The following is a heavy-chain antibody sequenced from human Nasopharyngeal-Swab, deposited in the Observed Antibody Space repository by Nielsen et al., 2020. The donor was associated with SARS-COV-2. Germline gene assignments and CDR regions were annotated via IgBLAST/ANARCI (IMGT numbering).Heavy chain of an antibody. CDR1: GFTFSSYG. V-gene: IGHV3-74*01. CDR2: IDDDGRNT. D-gene: IGHD5-12*01. CDR3: VRATNLGGSLWVPDY. Sequence: GGSLRLSCAASGFTFSSYGMHWVRQAPGKGLVWVSRIDDDGRNTIYADSVKGRFTISRDNARDTLYLQMNSLRAEDTAVYYCVRATNLGGSLWVPDYWGQGTLVTVSS. J-gene: IGHJ4*02.